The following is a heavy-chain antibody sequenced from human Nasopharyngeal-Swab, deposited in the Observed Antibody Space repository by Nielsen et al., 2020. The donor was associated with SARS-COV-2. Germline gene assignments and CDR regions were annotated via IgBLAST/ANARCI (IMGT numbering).Heavy chain of an antibody. CDR3: AKDNGAGPFDY. V-gene: IGHV3-48*03. CDR1: GFIFSNYD. D-gene: IGHD2-8*01. J-gene: IGHJ4*02. Sequence: GESLKISCRASGFIFSNYDLSWVRQAPGKGLEWVSYIMSTGTTIDYADSVKGRFTISRDNAKNSLYLQMNSLRAEDTALYYCAKDNGAGPFDYWGQGTLVTVSS. CDR2: IMSTGTTI.